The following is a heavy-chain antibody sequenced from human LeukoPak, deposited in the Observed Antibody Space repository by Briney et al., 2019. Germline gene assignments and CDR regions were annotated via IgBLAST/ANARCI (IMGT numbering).Heavy chain of an antibody. J-gene: IGHJ5*02. Sequence: SETLSLTCAVYGGSFSDYYWTWIRQPPGKGLEWIGEIKHSGITNYNPSLKSRVTISIDTSKNQFSLKLSSVTAADTAVYYCARFLWFGELSHWFDPWGQGTLVTVSS. V-gene: IGHV4-34*01. CDR3: ARFLWFGELSHWFDP. CDR1: GGSFSDYY. D-gene: IGHD3-10*01. CDR2: IKHSGIT.